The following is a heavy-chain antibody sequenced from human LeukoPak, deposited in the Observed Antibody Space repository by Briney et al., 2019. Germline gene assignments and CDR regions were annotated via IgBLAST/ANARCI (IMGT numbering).Heavy chain of an antibody. CDR1: GYSISSGYY. V-gene: IGHV4-38-2*02. Sequence: SETLSLTCTVSGYSISSGYYWGWIRQPPGKGLEWIGSIYHSGSTYYNPSLKSRVTISVDTSKNQFSLKLSSVTAADTAVYYCAAAPDDFWSGYYAFDIWGQGTMVTVSS. D-gene: IGHD3-3*01. CDR3: AAAPDDFWSGYYAFDI. J-gene: IGHJ3*02. CDR2: IYHSGST.